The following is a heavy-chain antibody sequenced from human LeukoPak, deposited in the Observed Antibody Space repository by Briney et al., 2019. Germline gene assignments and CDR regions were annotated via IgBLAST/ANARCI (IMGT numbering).Heavy chain of an antibody. J-gene: IGHJ4*02. CDR2: ISWNRGSI. Sequence: AGGSLRLSCAASGFTFDDYAMHWVRQAPGKGLEWVSGISWNRGSIGYADSVKGRFTISRDNAKNSLYLQMNSLRAEDTALYYCAFHCGGDCYSTTWGQGTLVTVSS. CDR1: GFTFDDYA. V-gene: IGHV3-9*01. CDR3: AFHCGGDCYSTT. D-gene: IGHD2-21*02.